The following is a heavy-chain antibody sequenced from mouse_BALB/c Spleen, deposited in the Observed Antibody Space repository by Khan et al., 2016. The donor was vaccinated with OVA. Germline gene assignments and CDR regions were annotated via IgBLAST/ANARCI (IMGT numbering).Heavy chain of an antibody. CDR1: GYSITSGYA. Sequence: EVQLQESGPGLVKPSQSLSLTCTVTGYSITSGYAWNWIRQFPGNKLEWMGYISYSGVTSYTPSLKSRISITRDTSKNQFFLQLNSVTTEDTATYCGARGNYNGYYFVYWGQGTTLTVSS. D-gene: IGHD1-1*01. V-gene: IGHV3-2*02. CDR2: ISYSGVT. CDR3: ARGNYNGYYFVY. J-gene: IGHJ2*01.